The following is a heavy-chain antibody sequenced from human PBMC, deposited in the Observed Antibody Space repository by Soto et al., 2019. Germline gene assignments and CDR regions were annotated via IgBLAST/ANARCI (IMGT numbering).Heavy chain of an antibody. CDR3: SRRDYSSSALGPFDY. CDR2: IHYSGST. V-gene: IGHV4-59*11. Sequence: QVQLQESGPGLVKPSETPSLTCIVSGGSISSHYWSWIRQPPGNGLEWIGYIHYSGSTNYRPSLKRRVTVSIDTSKHQFSRNLTTVTAADTAVYYCSRRDYSSSALGPFDYWGQGLLVTVSS. CDR1: GGSISSHY. D-gene: IGHD6-13*01. J-gene: IGHJ4*02.